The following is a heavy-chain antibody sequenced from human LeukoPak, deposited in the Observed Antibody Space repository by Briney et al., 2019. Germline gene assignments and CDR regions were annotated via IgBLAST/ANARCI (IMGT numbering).Heavy chain of an antibody. Sequence: ASVKVSFKASGYTFTSYYMHWVRQAPGQGLEWMGIINPSGGSTSYAQKFQGRVTMTEDTSTDTAYMELSSLRSEDTAVYYCATGVKEQQLVTGGWFDPWGQGTLVTVSS. D-gene: IGHD6-13*01. CDR2: INPSGGST. CDR3: ATGVKEQQLVTGGWFDP. V-gene: IGHV1-46*01. J-gene: IGHJ5*02. CDR1: GYTFTSYY.